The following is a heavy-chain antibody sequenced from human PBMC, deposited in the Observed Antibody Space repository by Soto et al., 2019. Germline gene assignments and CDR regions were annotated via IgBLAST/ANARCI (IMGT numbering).Heavy chain of an antibody. CDR1: EFTFYNYA. D-gene: IGHD2-15*01. CDR3: TKERALMNQTPNSMDV. Sequence: EAQLWQYGGGLGQPGRSLMLSCMASEFTFYNYAMTWVRQAPGKGLEWVASISGRGDNRYYADSVKGRFFVYRENSHKLLYLKMDTLGIKATGVYYCTKERALMNQTPNSMDVWGQGPTVPV. V-gene: IGHV3-23*01. J-gene: IGHJ6*02. CDR2: ISGRGDNR.